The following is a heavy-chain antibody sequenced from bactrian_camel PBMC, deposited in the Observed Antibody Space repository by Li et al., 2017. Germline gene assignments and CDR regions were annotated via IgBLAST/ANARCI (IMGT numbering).Heavy chain of an antibody. D-gene: IGHD7*01. CDR3: AADVGMMSGDCRPNY. CDR1: GNTYSLNC. CDR2: FIYSFGRST. Sequence: HVQLVESGGGSVQAGGSLRLSCAASGNTYSLNCLGWFRQTQGNEREQVAVFIYSFGRSTRYADSVKGRFTISQDGTNTVHLQMNNLKPEDTAIYYCAADVGMMSGDCRPNYWGQGTQVTVTS. V-gene: IGHV3S53*01. J-gene: IGHJ4*01.